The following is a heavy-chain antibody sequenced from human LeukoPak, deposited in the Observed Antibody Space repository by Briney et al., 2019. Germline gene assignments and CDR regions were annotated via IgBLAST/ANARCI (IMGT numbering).Heavy chain of an antibody. CDR1: GGSFSGYY. Sequence: SETLSLTCAVYGGSFSGYYWSWIRPPPGKGLEWIGEINHSGSTNYNPSLKSRVTVSVDTSKNQFSLKLSSVTAADTAVYYCAGGWYNDYWGQGTLVTVSS. J-gene: IGHJ4*02. CDR3: AGGWYNDY. CDR2: INHSGST. D-gene: IGHD6-19*01. V-gene: IGHV4-34*01.